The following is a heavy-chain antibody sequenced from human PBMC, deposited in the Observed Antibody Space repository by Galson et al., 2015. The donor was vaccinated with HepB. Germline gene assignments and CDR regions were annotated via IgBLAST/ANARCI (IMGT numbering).Heavy chain of an antibody. CDR1: GFTFSNAW. J-gene: IGHJ4*02. Sequence: SLRLSCAASGFTFSNAWMSWVRQAPGKGLEWVGRIKSKTDGGTTDYAAPVKGRFTISRDDSKNTLYLQMNSLKTEDTAVYYCTTSLYVGYFDYWGQGTLVTVSS. V-gene: IGHV3-15*01. CDR2: IKSKTDGGTT. CDR3: TTSLYVGYFDY. D-gene: IGHD4-23*01.